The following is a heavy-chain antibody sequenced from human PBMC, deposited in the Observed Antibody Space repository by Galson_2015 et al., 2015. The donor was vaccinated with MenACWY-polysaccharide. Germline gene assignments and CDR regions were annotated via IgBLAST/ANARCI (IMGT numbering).Heavy chain of an antibody. J-gene: IGHJ4*02. CDR1: GFTFSSYA. V-gene: IGHV3-23*01. D-gene: IGHD6-6*01. CDR3: ARRPSRSRYDFDY. Sequence: SLRLSCAAAGFTFSSYAMSWVRQAPGKGLEWVSSMSGSGGSTYYGDSLKGRFTISRDNSKNTLYLQMNSLRTEDTAVYYCARRPSRSRYDFDYWGQGTLVTVSS. CDR2: MSGSGGST.